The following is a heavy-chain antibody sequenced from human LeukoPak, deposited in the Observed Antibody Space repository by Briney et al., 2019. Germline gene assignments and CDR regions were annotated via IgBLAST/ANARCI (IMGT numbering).Heavy chain of an antibody. Sequence: GGSLRLSCAASEFSVGSNYMTWVRQAPGKGLEWVSLIYSGGSTYYADSVKGRFTISRDNSKNTLYLQMNSLRAEDTAVYYCANRDHYYGSGSYDYWGQGTLVTVSS. CDR2: IYSGGST. V-gene: IGHV3-66*01. D-gene: IGHD3-10*01. J-gene: IGHJ4*02. CDR1: EFSVGSNY. CDR3: ANRDHYYGSGSYDY.